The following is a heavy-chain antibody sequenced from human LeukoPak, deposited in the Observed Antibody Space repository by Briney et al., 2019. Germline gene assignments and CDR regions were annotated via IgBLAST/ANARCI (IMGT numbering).Heavy chain of an antibody. V-gene: IGHV4-30-2*01. J-gene: IGHJ6*02. CDR1: GGSISSGGYS. D-gene: IGHD3-3*02. CDR3: ARALGDYYYGMDV. CDR2: IYHSGST. Sequence: PSQTLSLTCAVSGGSISSGGYSWSWLRQPQGQGLEWIGYIYHSGSTYYNPSLKSRVTISVDRSKNQFSLKLSSVTAADTAVYYCARALGDYYYGMDVWGQGTTVTVSS.